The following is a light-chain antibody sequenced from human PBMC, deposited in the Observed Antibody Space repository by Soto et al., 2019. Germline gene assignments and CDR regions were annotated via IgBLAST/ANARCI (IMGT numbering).Light chain of an antibody. CDR1: QGISSY. Sequence: DIQLTQSPSFLSASVGDRVTITCLASQGISSYLAWYQQKPGKAPKLLIYAASTLQSGVPSRFSGSGSGTEFTLTISSLQPEDFATYYCQQLHDYPITFGQGTRLEIK. CDR2: AAS. V-gene: IGKV1-9*01. J-gene: IGKJ5*01. CDR3: QQLHDYPIT.